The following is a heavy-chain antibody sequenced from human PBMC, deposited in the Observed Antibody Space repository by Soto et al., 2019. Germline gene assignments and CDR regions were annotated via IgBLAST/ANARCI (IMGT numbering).Heavy chain of an antibody. CDR3: AIAEMATTPNDY. J-gene: IGHJ4*02. CDR1: GASISRYY. Sequence: PSQTLSLTCTVYGASISRYYWSWIRQPPGKGLEWIGYIYYSGSTNYNPSLKSRVTISVDTSNNQFSLKLSSVTASDTAVYYCAIAEMATTPNDYRGQGTLVTVSS. V-gene: IGHV4-59*01. CDR2: IYYSGST. D-gene: IGHD5-12*01.